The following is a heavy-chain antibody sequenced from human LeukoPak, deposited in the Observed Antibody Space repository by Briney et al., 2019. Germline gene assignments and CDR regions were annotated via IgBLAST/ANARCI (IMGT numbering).Heavy chain of an antibody. D-gene: IGHD2-15*01. J-gene: IGHJ4*02. Sequence: PGGSLRLSCAASGFTFSSYAMSWVRQAPGKGLEWVSAISGSGGSTYYADSVKGRFTISRDNSKNTLYLQMNSLRAEDTAVYYCAKDRLACSGGSCYDSWMSSYFDYWGQGTLVTVSS. V-gene: IGHV3-23*01. CDR3: AKDRLACSGGSCYDSWMSSYFDY. CDR2: ISGSGGST. CDR1: GFTFSSYA.